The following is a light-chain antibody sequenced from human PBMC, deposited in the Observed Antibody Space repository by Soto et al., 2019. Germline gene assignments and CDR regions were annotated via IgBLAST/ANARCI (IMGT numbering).Light chain of an antibody. Sequence: EIVLTQSPASLSLSPGERATLSCRASQSVDSYLVWYQQKPGQAPRLLIYGASTRATGMPARFSASGSGTDFTLTISDVQPEDFALYYCHQRQSWPRTFGQGTKVDIK. V-gene: IGKV3-11*01. CDR1: QSVDSY. CDR3: HQRQSWPRT. J-gene: IGKJ1*01. CDR2: GAS.